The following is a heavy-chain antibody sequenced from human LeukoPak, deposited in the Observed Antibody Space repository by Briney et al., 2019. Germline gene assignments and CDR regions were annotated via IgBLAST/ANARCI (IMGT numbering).Heavy chain of an antibody. D-gene: IGHD5-18*01. CDR2: IYYSGTT. J-gene: IGHJ4*02. V-gene: IGHV4-39*01. CDR3: ARGYSYGGSYFDY. Sequence: SETLSLTCTVSGGSISSSSYYWGWIRQPPGKGLEWIGTIYYSGTTYYNPSLTGRVTISVDASKNQFSLKLSSVTAADTAAYYCARGYSYGGSYFDYWGQGTLVTVSS. CDR1: GGSISSSSYY.